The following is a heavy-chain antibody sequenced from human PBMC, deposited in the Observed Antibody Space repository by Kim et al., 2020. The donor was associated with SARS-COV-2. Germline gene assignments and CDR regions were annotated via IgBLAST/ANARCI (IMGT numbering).Heavy chain of an antibody. CDR3: AREGYYDSSGYYHHDAFDI. CDR1: GGSISSYY. D-gene: IGHD3-22*01. CDR2: IYYSGST. V-gene: IGHV4-59*13. J-gene: IGHJ3*02. Sequence: SETLSLTCTVSGGSISSYYWSWIRQPPGKGLEWIGYIYYSGSTNYNPSLKSRVTISVDTSKKQFSLKLSSVPAADTAVYYCAREGYYDSSGYYHHDAFDIWGQGTMVTVSS.